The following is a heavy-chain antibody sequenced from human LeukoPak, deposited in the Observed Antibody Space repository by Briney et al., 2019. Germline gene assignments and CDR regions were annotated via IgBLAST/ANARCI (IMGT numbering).Heavy chain of an antibody. Sequence: PGGSLRLSCAASGFTFDDYAMSWVRQAPGKGLEWVSGIRWNGGDTGYADSVKGRFTISRDNAKNSLYLQMNSLRAEDTALYYCARAMARASRLPFDYWGQGTLVTVSS. CDR3: ARAMARASRLPFDY. J-gene: IGHJ4*02. CDR2: IRWNGGDT. CDR1: GFTFDDYA. D-gene: IGHD5-24*01. V-gene: IGHV3-20*04.